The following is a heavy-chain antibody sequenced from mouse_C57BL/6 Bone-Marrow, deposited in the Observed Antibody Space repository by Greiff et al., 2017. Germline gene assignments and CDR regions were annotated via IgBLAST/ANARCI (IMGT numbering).Heavy chain of an antibody. CDR1: GYTFTDYE. Sequence: QVQLKESGAELVRPGASVTLSCKASGYTFTDYEMHWVKQTPVHGLEWIGAIAPETGGTAYNQKFKGKAILTADKSSSTAYMELRSLTSEDSAVYYCTRWSNYEGFAYWGQGTLVTVSA. CDR3: TRWSNYEGFAY. CDR2: IAPETGGT. D-gene: IGHD2-5*01. V-gene: IGHV1-15*01. J-gene: IGHJ3*01.